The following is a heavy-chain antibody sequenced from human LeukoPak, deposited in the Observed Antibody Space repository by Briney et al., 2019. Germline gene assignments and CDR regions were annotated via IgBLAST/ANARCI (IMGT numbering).Heavy chain of an antibody. V-gene: IGHV3-30-3*01. D-gene: IGHD6-13*01. J-gene: IGHJ6*02. CDR3: ARVRSKSSSWYEGYYYGMDV. CDR1: GFTFSSYA. Sequence: GGSPRLSCAASGFTFSSYAMHWVRQAPGKGLEWVAVISYDGSNKYYADSVKGRFTISRDNSKNTLYLQMNSLRAEDTAVYYCARVRSKSSSWYEGYYYGMDVWGQGTTVTVSS. CDR2: ISYDGSNK.